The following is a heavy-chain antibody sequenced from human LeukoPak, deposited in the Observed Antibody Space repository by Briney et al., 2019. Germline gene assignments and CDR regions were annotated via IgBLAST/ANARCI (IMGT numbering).Heavy chain of an antibody. V-gene: IGHV1-2*02. J-gene: IGHJ5*02. CDR2: INPNSGGT. Sequence: ASVKVSCKASGYTFTGYYMHWVRQAPGQGLEWMGWINPNSGGTNYAQKFQGRVTMTRDTSIGTAYMELSRLRSDDTAVYYCARSKYGSGKSWWFDPWGQGTLVTVSS. CDR3: ARSKYGSGKSWWFDP. D-gene: IGHD3-10*01. CDR1: GYTFTGYY.